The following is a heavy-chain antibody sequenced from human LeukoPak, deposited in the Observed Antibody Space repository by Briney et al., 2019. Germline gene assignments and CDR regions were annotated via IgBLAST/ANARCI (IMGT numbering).Heavy chain of an antibody. V-gene: IGHV1-18*01. D-gene: IGHD3-3*01. Sequence: ASVKVSCKASGYTFTSYGISWVRQAPGQGLEWMGWISAYNGNTTYAQKLQGRVTMTTDTSTSTAYMELRSLRSDDTAVYYCARESTIFGVVIRRYYFDYWGQGTLVTVSP. CDR1: GYTFTSYG. CDR2: ISAYNGNT. CDR3: ARESTIFGVVIRRYYFDY. J-gene: IGHJ4*02.